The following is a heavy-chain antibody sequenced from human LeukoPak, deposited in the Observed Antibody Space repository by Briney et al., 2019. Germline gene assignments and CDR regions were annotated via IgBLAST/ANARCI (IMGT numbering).Heavy chain of an antibody. V-gene: IGHV3-23*01. CDR2: ISGSGGST. J-gene: IGHJ6*03. CDR1: GFTFSGYA. D-gene: IGHD2-21*02. CDR3: AKAPRPTAKAYYYMDV. Sequence: GGSLRLSCAGSGFTFSGYAMSWVRQAPGKGMKWVSAISGSGGSTYYADSVKGRFTISRDNSKNTLYLQMNSLRAEDTAVYYCAKAPRPTAKAYYYMDVWGKGTTVTVSS.